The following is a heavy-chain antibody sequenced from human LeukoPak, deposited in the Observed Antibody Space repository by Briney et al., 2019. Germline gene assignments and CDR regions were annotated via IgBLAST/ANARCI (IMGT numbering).Heavy chain of an antibody. CDR3: ARYCSGGSCYSRNRYYYYYGMDV. Sequence: NTSETLSLTCTVSGGSISSYYWSWIRQPAGKGLEWIGRIYTSGSTNYNPSLKSRVTMSVDTSKNQFSLKLSSVTAADTAVYYCARYCSGGSCYSRNRYYYYYGMDVWGQGTTVTVSS. J-gene: IGHJ6*02. CDR2: IYTSGST. V-gene: IGHV4-4*07. CDR1: GGSISSYY. D-gene: IGHD2-15*01.